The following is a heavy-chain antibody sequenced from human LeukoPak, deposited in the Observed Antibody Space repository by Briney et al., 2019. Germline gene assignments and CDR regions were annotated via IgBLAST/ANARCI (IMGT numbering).Heavy chain of an antibody. CDR2: IKQDGTEK. CDR3: AKVAKYYYGSETYYFFEH. Sequence: GGSLRLSCAASGVSFTIYWMSWVRQAPGKGLEWVANIKQDGTEKYYVDSVKGRFTISRDNAKNSLYLQMNSLRVEDTAVYYCAKVAKYYYGSETYYFFEHWGQGTPVTASS. D-gene: IGHD3-10*01. V-gene: IGHV3-7*01. J-gene: IGHJ4*02. CDR1: GVSFTIYW.